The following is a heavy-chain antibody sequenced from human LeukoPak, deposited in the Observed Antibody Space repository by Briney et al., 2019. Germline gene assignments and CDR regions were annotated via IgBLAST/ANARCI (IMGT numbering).Heavy chain of an antibody. CDR2: ITSSSRYI. CDR3: ARDGGNYYYDSSGYYYGHYYYYMDV. V-gene: IGHV3-21*06. D-gene: IGHD3-22*01. CDR1: GFTFTSYN. J-gene: IGHJ6*03. Sequence: GGSLRLSCAASGFTFTSYNMNWVRQAPGKGLEWVSSITSSSRYIYYADSVKGRFTISRDNAKNSLYLQMDSLRVEDKAVYYCARDGGNYYYDSSGYYYGHYYYYMDVWGKGNTVTVSS.